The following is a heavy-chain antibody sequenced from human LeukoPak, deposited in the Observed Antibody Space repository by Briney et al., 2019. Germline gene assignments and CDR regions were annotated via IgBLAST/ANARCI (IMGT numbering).Heavy chain of an antibody. CDR3: ARDKRYCSSTSCYTVVDY. Sequence: ASVKVSCKASGYTSTGYYMHWVRQAPGQGLEWMGWINPNSGGTNYAQKFQGRVTMTRDTSISTAYMELSRLRSDDTAVYYCARDKRYCSSTSCYTVVDYWGQGTLVTVSS. J-gene: IGHJ4*02. CDR2: INPNSGGT. CDR1: GYTSTGYY. D-gene: IGHD2-2*02. V-gene: IGHV1-2*02.